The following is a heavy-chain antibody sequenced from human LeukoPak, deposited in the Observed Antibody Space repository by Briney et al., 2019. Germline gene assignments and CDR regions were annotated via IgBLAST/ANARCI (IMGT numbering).Heavy chain of an antibody. D-gene: IGHD5-18*01. V-gene: IGHV4-39*01. CDR3: ARDTAMVGYNWFDP. Sequence: NPSETLSLTCTVSGGSISSSSYYWGWIRQPPGKGLEWIGSIYYSGSTYYNPSLKSRVTISVDTSKNQFSLKLSSVTAADTAVYYCARDTAMVGYNWFDPWGHGTLVTVSS. CDR1: GGSISSSSYY. CDR2: IYYSGST. J-gene: IGHJ5*02.